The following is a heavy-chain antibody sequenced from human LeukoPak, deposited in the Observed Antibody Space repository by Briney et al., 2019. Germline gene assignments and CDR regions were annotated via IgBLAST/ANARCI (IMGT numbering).Heavy chain of an antibody. J-gene: IGHJ4*02. Sequence: GGSLRLSCAASGFTFSSYAMSWVRQAPGKGLEWVSALAASGGSTFYVDSVKGRFTVSRDNSKNTLYLQMNSLRAEDTAVYYRAKTRPLDSSSWSHGDYWGQGTLVTVSS. D-gene: IGHD6-13*01. CDR1: GFTFSSYA. CDR2: LAASGGST. V-gene: IGHV3-23*01. CDR3: AKTRPLDSSSWSHGDY.